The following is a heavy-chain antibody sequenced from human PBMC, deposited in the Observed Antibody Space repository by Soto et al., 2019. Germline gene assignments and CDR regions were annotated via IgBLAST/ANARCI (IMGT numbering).Heavy chain of an antibody. CDR2: INPHDGGT. CDR1: GYTFTDFF. D-gene: IGHD3-3*02. CDR3: ARAGSFGVDEYFQY. J-gene: IGHJ1*01. Sequence: ASVKVSCKASGYTFTDFFVHWVRRAPGQGLEWMGWINPHDGGTKYAQKFQGRVTMTWDTSISTAFTELNGLRPDDTAIYFCARAGSFGVDEYFQYWGEGSLVTSPQ. V-gene: IGHV1-2*02.